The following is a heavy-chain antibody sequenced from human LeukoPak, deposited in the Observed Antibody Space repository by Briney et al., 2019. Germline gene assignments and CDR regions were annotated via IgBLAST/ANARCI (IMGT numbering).Heavy chain of an antibody. CDR1: GGSISRGSYY. D-gene: IGHD3-3*01. V-gene: IGHV4-61*02. Sequence: KPSETLSLTCTVSGGSISRGSYYWSWIRQPAGKGLEWIGRIYTSGSTNYNPSLKSRVTISVDTSKNQFSLKLSSVTAADTAVYYCARDNFWSGYYGAGHFDYWGQGTLVTVSS. J-gene: IGHJ4*02. CDR3: ARDNFWSGYYGAGHFDY. CDR2: IYTSGST.